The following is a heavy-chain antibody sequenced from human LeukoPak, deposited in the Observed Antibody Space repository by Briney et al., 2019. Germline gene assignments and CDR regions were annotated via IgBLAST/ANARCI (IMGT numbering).Heavy chain of an antibody. CDR1: GLTLSNSN. J-gene: IGHJ4*02. Sequence: GGSLRLSCAASGLTLSNSNMSWVRQAPGKGLEWVAYMNRDSRNIYYADSVKGRFTISRDNAKNSLYLQMKSLRAEDTAVFDCASDRGGADDFWSGYYSGYFDYWGQGTLVTVSS. CDR2: MNRDSRNI. D-gene: IGHD3-3*01. CDR3: ASDRGGADDFWSGYYSGYFDY. V-gene: IGHV3-48*01.